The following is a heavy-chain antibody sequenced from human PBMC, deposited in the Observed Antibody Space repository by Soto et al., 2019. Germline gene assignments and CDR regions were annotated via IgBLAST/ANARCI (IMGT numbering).Heavy chain of an antibody. Sequence: EVQLLESGGGLVQPGGSLRLSCAASGFTFSNYAMSWVRQAPGKGLAWVSAISGTGGGTYYADSVKGRFTISRDNSKNTLYLQMNSLRAEDTAIYYCAKEYCRGGSCLDAFDFWGQGTMVTVSS. CDR1: GFTFSNYA. CDR2: ISGTGGGT. V-gene: IGHV3-23*01. D-gene: IGHD2-15*01. J-gene: IGHJ3*01. CDR3: AKEYCRGGSCLDAFDF.